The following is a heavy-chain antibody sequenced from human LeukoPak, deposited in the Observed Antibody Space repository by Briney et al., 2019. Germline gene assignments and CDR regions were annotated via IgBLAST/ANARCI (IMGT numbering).Heavy chain of an antibody. D-gene: IGHD6-19*01. CDR3: AKESRQWLVLGGVDY. CDR2: INQDGSEK. Sequence: GGSLRLSCAASGFTLSSYWMTWVRQAPGKGLEWVANINQDGSEKYYVDSVKGRFTISRDNAKISLYLQMNSLRAEDTAVYYCAKESRQWLVLGGVDYWGQGTLVTVSS. J-gene: IGHJ4*02. CDR1: GFTLSSYW. V-gene: IGHV3-7*01.